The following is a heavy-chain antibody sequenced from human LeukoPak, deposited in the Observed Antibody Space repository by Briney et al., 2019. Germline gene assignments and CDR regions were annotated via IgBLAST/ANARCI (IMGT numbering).Heavy chain of an antibody. CDR2: MNPNTGNT. D-gene: IGHD2-15*01. Sequence: GASVKVSCKASGYTFIGYDINWVRQATGQGHEEMGWMNPNTGNTGYAQKFRGRVNMTRNTSISTASMELSSLTSEDTALYYCARGAPGSYCSGGSCPYFDYWGQGTLVSVSS. J-gene: IGHJ4*02. CDR1: GYTFIGYD. CDR3: ARGAPGSYCSGGSCPYFDY. V-gene: IGHV1-8*01.